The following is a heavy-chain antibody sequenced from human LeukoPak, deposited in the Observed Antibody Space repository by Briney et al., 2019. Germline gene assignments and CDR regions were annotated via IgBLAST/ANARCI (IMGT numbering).Heavy chain of an antibody. CDR3: ARAPTVLVGYCSSSSCQADY. V-gene: IGHV3-30*02. Sequence: GGSLRLSCAASGFTFSSYGMHWVRQAPRKGLEWEAFIRCDGSNKYYADSVRGRFTISRDNAENSLYLQMNSLRVEDTAVYYCARAPTVLVGYCSSSSCQADYWGQGTLVTASS. CDR1: GFTFSSYG. J-gene: IGHJ4*02. D-gene: IGHD2-2*01. CDR2: IRCDGSNK.